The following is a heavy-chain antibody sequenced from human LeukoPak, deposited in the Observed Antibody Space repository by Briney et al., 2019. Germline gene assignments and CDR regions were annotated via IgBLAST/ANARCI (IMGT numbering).Heavy chain of an antibody. Sequence: ASVKVSCKASGYTFTAYYMHWVRQAPGQGLEWMGWINPNSGNTNYAQKFQGRVTMTRGTSISTAYMELSRLRSYDTAVYYCARPNSVGPTVYFDYWGQGTLVTVSS. D-gene: IGHD1-26*01. CDR3: ARPNSVGPTVYFDY. J-gene: IGHJ4*02. CDR2: INPNSGNT. V-gene: IGHV1-2*02. CDR1: GYTFTAYY.